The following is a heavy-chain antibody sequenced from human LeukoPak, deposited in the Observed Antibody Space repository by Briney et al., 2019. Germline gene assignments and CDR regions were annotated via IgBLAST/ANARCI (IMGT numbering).Heavy chain of an antibody. CDR2: MNPNSGNT. V-gene: IGHV1-8*01. Sequence: GASVKVSCKASGYTFTSYDINWVRQATGQGLEWMGWMNPNSGNTGYAQKFQGRVTMTRNTSISTAYMELSSLRSEDTAVYYCARDLSFRPGRRTWPSYYMDVWGKGTTVTTSS. J-gene: IGHJ6*03. CDR3: ARDLSFRPGRRTWPSYYMDV. D-gene: IGHD6-6*01. CDR1: GYTFTSYD.